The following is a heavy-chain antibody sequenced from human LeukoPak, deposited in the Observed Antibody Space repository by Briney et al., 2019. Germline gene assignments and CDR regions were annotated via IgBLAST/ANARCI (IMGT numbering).Heavy chain of an antibody. Sequence: GGSLRLSCAASGFTFSSYAMSWVRQAPGKGLEWVSAISGSGGSTYYADSVKGRFTISRDNSKNTLYLQMNSPRAEDTAVYYCAKDHSHYGSGSYLVYWGQGTLVTVSS. CDR3: AKDHSHYGSGSYLVY. CDR1: GFTFSSYA. D-gene: IGHD3-10*01. V-gene: IGHV3-23*01. CDR2: ISGSGGST. J-gene: IGHJ4*02.